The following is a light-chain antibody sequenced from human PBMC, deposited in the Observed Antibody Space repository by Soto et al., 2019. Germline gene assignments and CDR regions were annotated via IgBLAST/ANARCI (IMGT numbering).Light chain of an antibody. V-gene: IGLV2-11*01. CDR1: SSDVGGYNF. CDR2: DVS. J-gene: IGLJ1*01. Sequence: QSALTQPRSVSGSPGQSVTISCTGTSSDVGGYNFVSWFQQHPGKAPKLIIYDVSKRPSGVPHRFSGSKSGNTASLTISGLQAEDEADYFCCSYAGSYTHVFGGGTKVTVL. CDR3: CSYAGSYTHV.